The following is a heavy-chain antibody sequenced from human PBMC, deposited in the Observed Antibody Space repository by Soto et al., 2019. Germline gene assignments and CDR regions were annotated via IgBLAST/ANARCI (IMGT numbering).Heavy chain of an antibody. CDR1: GFTFNSYS. J-gene: IGHJ4*02. Sequence: PGGSLRLSCAASGFTFNSYSMNWVRQAPGKGLEWVSYINSISSNIFYADSVKGRFTTSRDNAKNSLYLQMNSLRDEDTAVYYCARDLYYYGSGSGYFDYWGQGIQVTVSS. V-gene: IGHV3-48*02. D-gene: IGHD3-10*01. CDR2: INSISSNI. CDR3: ARDLYYYGSGSGYFDY.